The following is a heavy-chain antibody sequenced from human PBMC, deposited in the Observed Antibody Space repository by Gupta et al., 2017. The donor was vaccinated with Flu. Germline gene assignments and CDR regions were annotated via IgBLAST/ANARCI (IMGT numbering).Heavy chain of an antibody. Sequence: QLLLQESGPGLVKASETLSLTCTVSGGPLSNNNYHWGWLPRPPGKGLEWIGTVYYTGTTYSSPSLRSRVTLSVDTSNNQFSLELRSVTAADTAFYYCAATSLGPRYQPLYTAHYYTAWGQGSLVTVSS. CDR1: GGPLSNNNYH. CDR3: AATSLGPRYQPLYTAHYYTA. V-gene: IGHV4-39*01. J-gene: IGHJ5*02. CDR2: VYYTGTT. D-gene: IGHD1-26*01.